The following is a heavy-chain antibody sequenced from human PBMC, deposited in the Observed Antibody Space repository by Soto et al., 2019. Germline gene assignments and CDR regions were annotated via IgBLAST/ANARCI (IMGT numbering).Heavy chain of an antibody. V-gene: IGHV3-23*01. J-gene: IGHJ4*02. CDR2: ISGSGGST. CDR1: GVNFSSYA. CDR3: GRLERLATISYYFDY. Sequence: SHRLCYAASGVNFSSYAMSWVRQAQGKGLEWVSAISGSGGSTYYADSVKGRFTISVDKSKNQFSLKLMSLSAADTAVYYCGRLERLATISYYFDYWGQGALVTVSS. D-gene: IGHD1-1*01.